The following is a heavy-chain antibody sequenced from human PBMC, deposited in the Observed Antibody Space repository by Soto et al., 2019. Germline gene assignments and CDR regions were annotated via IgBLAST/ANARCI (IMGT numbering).Heavy chain of an antibody. CDR2: IYWDDDK. CDR1: GFSLSTSGVG. J-gene: IGHJ6*02. D-gene: IGHD2-15*01. Sequence: QITLKESGPTLVKPTQTLTLTCTFSGFSLSTSGVGVAWIRQPPGKALEWLALIYWDDDKRYRPSLETRLTITKDTSKNQVVLTMTIVDSVDTATYYCAYLPCSGGSCYWFSYSGMDVWGQGTTVIVSS. V-gene: IGHV2-5*02. CDR3: AYLPCSGGSCYWFSYSGMDV.